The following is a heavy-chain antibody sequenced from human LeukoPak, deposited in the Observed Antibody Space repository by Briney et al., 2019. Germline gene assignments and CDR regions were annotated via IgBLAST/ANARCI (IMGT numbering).Heavy chain of an antibody. J-gene: IGHJ4*02. Sequence: GGSLRLSCAASGFTLSSYEMNWVRQAPGKGLEWGSYISSSGSTIYYADSVKGRFTISRDNAKNSLYMQMNSLRAEDTAVYYCARVLRYCSSISCYRVLDYWGQGTLVTVSS. V-gene: IGHV3-48*03. CDR1: GFTLSSYE. CDR2: ISSSGSTI. D-gene: IGHD2-2*02. CDR3: ARVLRYCSSISCYRVLDY.